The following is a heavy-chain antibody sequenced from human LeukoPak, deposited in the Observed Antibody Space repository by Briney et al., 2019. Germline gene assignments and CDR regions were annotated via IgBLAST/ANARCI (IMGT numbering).Heavy chain of an antibody. CDR1: GFTFDDYA. Sequence: PGRSLRLSCAASGFTFDDYAMHWVRQAPGKGLEWVSGISWNSGSIGYADSVKGRFTISRDNAKNSLYLQMNSLRAEDTAVYYCARDQVPWLGSTNPFVPWGQGTLVTVSS. V-gene: IGHV3-9*01. D-gene: IGHD2-2*01. J-gene: IGHJ5*02. CDR2: ISWNSGSI. CDR3: ARDQVPWLGSTNPFVP.